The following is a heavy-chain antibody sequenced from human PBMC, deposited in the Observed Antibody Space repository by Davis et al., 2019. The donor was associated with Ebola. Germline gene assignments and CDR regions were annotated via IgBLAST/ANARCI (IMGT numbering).Heavy chain of an antibody. V-gene: IGHV3-30-3*01. J-gene: IGHJ4*02. CDR3: ARRVAVAGGDY. CDR1: GFTFSSYA. Sequence: PGGSLRLSCAASGFTFSSYAMHWVRQAPGKGLEWVAVISYDGSNKYYADSVKGRFTISRDNSKNTLYLQMNSLRAEDTAVYYCARRVAVAGGDYWGQGTLVTVSS. D-gene: IGHD6-19*01. CDR2: ISYDGSNK.